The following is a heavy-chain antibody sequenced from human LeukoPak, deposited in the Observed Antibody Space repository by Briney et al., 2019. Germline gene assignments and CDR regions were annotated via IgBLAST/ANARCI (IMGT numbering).Heavy chain of an antibody. V-gene: IGHV1-24*01. CDR2: FDPEVGET. CDR3: ATSSGYGFLFEY. D-gene: IGHD3-22*01. J-gene: IGHJ4*02. Sequence: ASVKVSRKVSGYTLTELLMHWVRPAPGKGGAGVGGFDPEVGETNYAQNFQGRVTMTEDTSTDTAYMEVRSLGSEDTAVYYCATSSGYGFLFEYWGQGTLVTVSS. CDR1: GYTLTELL.